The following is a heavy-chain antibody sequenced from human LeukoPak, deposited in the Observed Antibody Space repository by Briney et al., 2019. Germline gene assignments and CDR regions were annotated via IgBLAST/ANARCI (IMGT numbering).Heavy chain of an antibody. CDR3: ARPREGATGMDYFDY. V-gene: IGHV5-51*01. D-gene: IGHD1-26*01. CDR1: GYSFTSYW. Sequence: GASLQISFKGSGYSFTSYWIGWVRPMPGKGLEWMGIIYPGDSDTRYSPSFRGQVTMSADKSINTAYLQWSSLKASDSAMYYCARPREGATGMDYFDYWGQGTLVTVSS. J-gene: IGHJ4*02. CDR2: IYPGDSDT.